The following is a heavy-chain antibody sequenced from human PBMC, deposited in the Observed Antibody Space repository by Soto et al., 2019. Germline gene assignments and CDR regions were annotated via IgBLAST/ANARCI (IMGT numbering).Heavy chain of an antibody. D-gene: IGHD6-25*01. V-gene: IGHV3-74*01. CDR1: GFTFSRFP. Sequence: EIHLVESGGGLVQPGGSLRLSCAASGFTFSRFPMHWVCQVPGKGLVWVSHISGDGYTTKYADSVKGRFTISRDNAENTLYLQMNSLRVEDTALYYCARDGWAAAENWGQGTRVTVSS. J-gene: IGHJ4*02. CDR3: ARDGWAAAEN. CDR2: ISGDGYTT.